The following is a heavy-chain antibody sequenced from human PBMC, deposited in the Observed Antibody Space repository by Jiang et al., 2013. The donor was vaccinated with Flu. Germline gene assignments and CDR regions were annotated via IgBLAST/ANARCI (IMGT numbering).Heavy chain of an antibody. Sequence: GAEVKKPGESLKISCKASGYIFTNYWIGWVRQVPGKGLEWMGIIYPVDSETKYSPSFQGQVTISLDKSISTAYLQWTSLKASDTAMYYCARPQFSTSWYDPDFWGQGTLVTVSS. J-gene: IGHJ4*02. D-gene: IGHD6-13*01. CDR1: GYIFTNYW. CDR2: IYPVDSET. V-gene: IGHV5-51*01. CDR3: ARPQFSTSWYDPDF.